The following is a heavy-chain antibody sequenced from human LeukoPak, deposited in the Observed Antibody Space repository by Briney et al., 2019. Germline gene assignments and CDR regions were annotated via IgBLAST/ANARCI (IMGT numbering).Heavy chain of an antibody. CDR3: TRSESGTYKGGFDF. CDR1: GFTFGDYA. V-gene: IGHV3-49*03. D-gene: IGHD1-26*01. Sequence: GGSLRLSGTASGFTFGDYAMNWFRQAPGKGLEWVGFIRSKTYGGTGEYAASVKGRFTIPRDDSKSIAHLQMNSLKTEDTAVYYCTRSESGTYKGGFDFWGQGTLVTVSS. J-gene: IGHJ4*02. CDR2: IRSKTYGGTG.